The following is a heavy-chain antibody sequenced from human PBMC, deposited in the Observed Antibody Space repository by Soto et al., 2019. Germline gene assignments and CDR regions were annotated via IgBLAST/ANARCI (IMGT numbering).Heavy chain of an antibody. V-gene: IGHV3-23*01. Sequence: GGSLRLSCAASGFTFSSYAMSWVRQAPGKGLEWVSAISGSGGSTYCADSVKGRFTISRDNSKNTLYLQMNSLRAEDTAVYYCAKGGFGTIVSSAIYSGMDVWGQGTTVTSP. D-gene: IGHD6-6*01. CDR1: GFTFSSYA. CDR3: AKGGFGTIVSSAIYSGMDV. CDR2: ISGSGGST. J-gene: IGHJ6*02.